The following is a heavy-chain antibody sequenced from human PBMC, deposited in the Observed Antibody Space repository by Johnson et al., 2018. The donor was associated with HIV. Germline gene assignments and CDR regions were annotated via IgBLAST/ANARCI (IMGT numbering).Heavy chain of an antibody. D-gene: IGHD2/OR15-2a*01. Sequence: VQLVESGGGLVQPGGSLGLSCAASGFTFSNLWLHWVRQAPGKGLEWVSRINSDGSITGYADSVKGRVSISRDNAKNTLYLQMWSLSAEDTAVYYCVSTVPNSRNAFNIWGQGTMVTVSS. CDR3: VSTVPNSRNAFNI. CDR2: INSDGSIT. V-gene: IGHV3-74*02. CDR1: GFTFSNLW. J-gene: IGHJ3*02.